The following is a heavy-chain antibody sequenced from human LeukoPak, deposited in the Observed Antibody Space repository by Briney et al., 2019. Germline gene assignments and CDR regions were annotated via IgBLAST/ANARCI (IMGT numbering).Heavy chain of an antibody. CDR1: GYTFTSYD. D-gene: IGHD6-13*01. V-gene: IGHV1-8*01. CDR3: ARGSSDIAAAGTDAFEI. CDR2: MNPNSGNT. J-gene: IGHJ3*02. Sequence: GASVKVSCKASGYTFTSYDINWVRQATGQGLEWMGWMNPNSGNTGYAQKFQGRVTMTRNTSISTAYMELSSLRSEDTAVYYCARGSSDIAAAGTDAFEIWGQGTMVTVSS.